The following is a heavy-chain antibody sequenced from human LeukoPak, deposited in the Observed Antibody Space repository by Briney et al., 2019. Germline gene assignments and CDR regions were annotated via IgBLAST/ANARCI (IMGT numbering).Heavy chain of an antibody. CDR2: INHSGST. D-gene: IGHD3-3*01. CDR3: ARGIRGYDFWSGYYTTYNWFDP. Sequence: SETLSLTCAVYGGSFSGYYWSWIRQPPGKGLEWIGEINHSGSTNYNPSLKSRVTISVDTSKDQFSLKLSSVTAADTAVYYCARGIRGYDFWSGYYTTYNWFDPWGQGTLVTVSP. V-gene: IGHV4-34*01. CDR1: GGSFSGYY. J-gene: IGHJ5*02.